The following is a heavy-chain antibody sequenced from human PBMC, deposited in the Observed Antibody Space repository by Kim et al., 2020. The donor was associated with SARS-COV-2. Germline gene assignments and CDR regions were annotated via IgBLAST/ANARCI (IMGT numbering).Heavy chain of an antibody. Sequence: YNSALKSRVTISVDTSKNQFYLNLSSVTAADTAVYYCATFQRGYSYGMEVWGQGTTVTVSS. D-gene: IGHD3-16*01. V-gene: IGHV4-4*09. CDR3: ATFQRGYSYGMEV. J-gene: IGHJ6*02.